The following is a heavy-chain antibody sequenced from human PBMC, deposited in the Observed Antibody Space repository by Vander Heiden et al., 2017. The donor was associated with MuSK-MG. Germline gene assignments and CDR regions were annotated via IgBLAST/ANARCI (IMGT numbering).Heavy chain of an antibody. CDR1: GGTFSSYD. Sequence: QVQLVQSGAEVKKPGSSVKVSCKASGGTFSSYDISWVRQAPGQGLEWMGGISPILGIANYAQKFQGRVTITADKSTSTAYMELSSLRSEDTAVDYCAISPQQLPLFDYWGQGPRVTVAS. J-gene: IGHJ4*02. D-gene: IGHD6-13*01. V-gene: IGHV1-69*10. CDR3: AISPQQLPLFDY. CDR2: ISPILGIA.